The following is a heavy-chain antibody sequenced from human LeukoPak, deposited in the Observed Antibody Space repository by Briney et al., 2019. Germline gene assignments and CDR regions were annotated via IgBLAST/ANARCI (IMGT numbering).Heavy chain of an antibody. CDR3: AKVTQIGSSFMVPDGAFDI. CDR2: ISGSGGST. CDR1: GFTFSSYA. J-gene: IGHJ3*02. D-gene: IGHD3-10*01. Sequence: PGGSLRLSCAASGFTFSSYAMSWVRQAPGKGLEWVSAISGSGGSTYYADSVKGRFTISRDNSKNTLYLQMNSLRAEDTAVYYCAKVTQIGSSFMVPDGAFDIWGQGTMVTVSS. V-gene: IGHV3-23*01.